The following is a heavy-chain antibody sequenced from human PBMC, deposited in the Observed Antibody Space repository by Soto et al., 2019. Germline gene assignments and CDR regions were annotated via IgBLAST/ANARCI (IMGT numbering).Heavy chain of an antibody. CDR2: IKSKTDGGTT. V-gene: IGHV3-15*01. CDR1: GFTFSNAW. Sequence: GGSLRLSCAASGFTFSNAWMSWVRQAPGKGLEWVGRIKSKTDGGTTDYAAPVKGRFTISRDDSKNTLYLQMNSLKTEDTAVYYCTTDWDFWSGYYGYWGQGTLVTVSS. D-gene: IGHD3-3*01. J-gene: IGHJ4*02. CDR3: TTDWDFWSGYYGY.